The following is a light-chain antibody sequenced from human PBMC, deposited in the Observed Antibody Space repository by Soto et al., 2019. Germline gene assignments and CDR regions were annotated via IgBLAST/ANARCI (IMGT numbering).Light chain of an antibody. CDR3: TSYAGGNNV. Sequence: ALTQPPSASGSPGQSVTISCSGTSSDVGAYNYVSWYQQHPGKVPKLMVYEVNKRPSGVPDRFSGSKSGNTASLTVSGLQAEDEADYYCTSYAGGNNVFGTGTKLTVL. J-gene: IGLJ1*01. CDR2: EVN. V-gene: IGLV2-8*01. CDR1: SSDVGAYNY.